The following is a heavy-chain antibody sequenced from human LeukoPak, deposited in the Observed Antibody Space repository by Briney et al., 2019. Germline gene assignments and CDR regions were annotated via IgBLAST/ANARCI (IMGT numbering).Heavy chain of an antibody. Sequence: SETLSLTCTVSGGSISSGSYYWSWIRQPAGKGLEWIGRIYTSGSTNYNPSLKSRVTISVDTSKNQFSLKLSSVTAADTAVYYCARAYYDFWSGYPQYNWFDPWGQGTLVTVSS. V-gene: IGHV4-61*02. CDR2: IYTSGST. J-gene: IGHJ5*02. CDR3: ARAYYDFWSGYPQYNWFDP. D-gene: IGHD3-3*01. CDR1: GGSISSGSYY.